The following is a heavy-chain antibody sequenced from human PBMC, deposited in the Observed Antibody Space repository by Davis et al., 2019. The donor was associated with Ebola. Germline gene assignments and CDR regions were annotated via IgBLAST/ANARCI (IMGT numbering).Heavy chain of an antibody. Sequence: PGGSLRLSCAASGFTFSSYSMNWVRQAPGKGLEWVSSISSSSSYIYYADSVKGRFTISRDNAKNSLYLQMNSLRAEDTAVYYCARLGVVPAAMPASNGYWGQGTLVTVSS. J-gene: IGHJ4*02. D-gene: IGHD2-2*01. CDR2: ISSSSSYI. V-gene: IGHV3-21*01. CDR1: GFTFSSYS. CDR3: ARLGVVPAAMPASNGY.